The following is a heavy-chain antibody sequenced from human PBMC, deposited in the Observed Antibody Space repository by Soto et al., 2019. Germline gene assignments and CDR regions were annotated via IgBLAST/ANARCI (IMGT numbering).Heavy chain of an antibody. D-gene: IGHD3-10*01. CDR3: AIGPRGVAYNWFDP. V-gene: IGHV3-48*02. CDR1: GFTFSSYS. Sequence: GGSLRLSCAASGFTFSSYSMNWVRQAPGKGLEWVSYISSSSSTIYYADSVKGRFTISRDNAKNSLYLQMNSLRDEDTAVYYCAIGPRGVAYNWFDPWGQGTLVTVSS. CDR2: ISSSSSTI. J-gene: IGHJ5*02.